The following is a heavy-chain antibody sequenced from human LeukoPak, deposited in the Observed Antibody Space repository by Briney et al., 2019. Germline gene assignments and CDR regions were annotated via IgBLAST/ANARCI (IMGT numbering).Heavy chain of an antibody. CDR2: IYYSGST. CDR1: GGSISSYY. D-gene: IGHD5-24*01. V-gene: IGHV4-59*01. CDR3: ARDTPRNGFHFDY. Sequence: PSETLSLTCTVSGGSISSYYWSWIRQPPGKGLEWIGYIYYSGSTNYNPSLKSRVTISVDTSKNQFSLKLSSVTAADTAVYYCARDTPRNGFHFDYWGQGTLVTVSS. J-gene: IGHJ4*02.